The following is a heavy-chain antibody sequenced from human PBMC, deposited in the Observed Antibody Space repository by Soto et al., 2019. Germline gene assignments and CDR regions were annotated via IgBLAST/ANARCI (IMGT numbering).Heavy chain of an antibody. CDR2: MNPNSGNT. V-gene: IGHV1-8*01. CDR3: ARAILGLDKDRDAFAS. Sequence: ASVKVSCKASGYAYTSYDINWVRQATGQGLEWMGWMNPNSGNTGYAQKFQGRVTMTRNTSISTDYMELSSLRSEATAVYYCARAILGLDKDRDAFASWAQGTTVTVSS. J-gene: IGHJ3*02. CDR1: GYAYTSYD. D-gene: IGHD3-3*01.